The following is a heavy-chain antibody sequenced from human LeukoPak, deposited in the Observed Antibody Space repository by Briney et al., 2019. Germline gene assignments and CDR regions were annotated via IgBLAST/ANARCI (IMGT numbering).Heavy chain of an antibody. J-gene: IGHJ5*02. D-gene: IGHD3-10*01. V-gene: IGHV3-66*03. Sequence: GGSLRLTCAASGFSVSSTCRSWIRQAPGKGLEWVSLIYTSGSTFYADSVMGRFTISRDNSKNTLFLQMNSLRAEDSAVYYCTRDRAGTQSWVEFDLWGQGTLVTVSS. CDR1: GFSVSSTC. CDR3: TRDRAGTQSWVEFDL. CDR2: IYTSGST.